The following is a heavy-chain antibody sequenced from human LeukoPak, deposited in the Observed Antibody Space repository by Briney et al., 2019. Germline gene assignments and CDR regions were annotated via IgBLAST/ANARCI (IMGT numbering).Heavy chain of an antibody. CDR1: GFTFSSYW. D-gene: IGHD6-13*01. CDR2: INSDGSST. Sequence: GGSLRLSCAASGFTFSSYWMHWVRQAPGKGLVWVSRINSDGSSTSYADSVKGRFTISRDNAKNTLYLQMNSLRAEDTAVYYCARFRGISWFFDYWGQGSLVTVSS. CDR3: ARFRGISWFFDY. J-gene: IGHJ4*02. V-gene: IGHV3-74*01.